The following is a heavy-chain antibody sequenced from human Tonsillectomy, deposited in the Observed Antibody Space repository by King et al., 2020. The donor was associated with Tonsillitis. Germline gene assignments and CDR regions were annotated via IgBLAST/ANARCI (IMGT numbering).Heavy chain of an antibody. Sequence: VQLVESGGGLVQPGGSLRLSCAASGFTFSSYWMHWVRQAPGKGLVWVSRIKSDGRSTAYADSVQGRFTISRDNSKNTLYLQMNSLGAEDTAVYYCARGAVGAHFDYWGQGALVTVSS. J-gene: IGHJ4*02. CDR2: IKSDGRST. CDR3: ARGAVGAHFDY. V-gene: IGHV3-74*01. CDR1: GFTFSSYW. D-gene: IGHD1-26*01.